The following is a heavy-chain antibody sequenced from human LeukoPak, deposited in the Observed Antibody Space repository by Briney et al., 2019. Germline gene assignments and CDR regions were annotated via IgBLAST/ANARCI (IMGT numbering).Heavy chain of an antibody. Sequence: GGSLRLSCAASGFTFSSYAMYWVRQAPGKGLEWVAVISYDGSNKYCADSVKGRFTISRDNSKNTLYLQMNSLRAEDTAVYYCAREDGYNYEGGSYWGQGTLVTVSS. CDR3: AREDGYNYEGGSY. CDR2: ISYDGSNK. CDR1: GFTFSSYA. V-gene: IGHV3-30-3*01. J-gene: IGHJ4*02. D-gene: IGHD5-24*01.